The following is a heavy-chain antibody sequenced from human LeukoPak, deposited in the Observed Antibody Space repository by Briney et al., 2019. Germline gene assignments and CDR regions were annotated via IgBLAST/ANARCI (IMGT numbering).Heavy chain of an antibody. V-gene: IGHV1-2*02. J-gene: IGHJ4*02. CDR2: ISPRSGDA. Sequence: VASVKVSCKTSGYTFTDYYMHWVRQAPGQGLEWMGWISPRSGDASYAQEFQGRVTMTRDTSINTVDVDLSGLTSDDTAVFYCARGREIHGGSDTNLDDYWGQGTLVTVSS. D-gene: IGHD3-10*01. CDR1: GYTFTDYY. CDR3: ARGREIHGGSDTNLDDY.